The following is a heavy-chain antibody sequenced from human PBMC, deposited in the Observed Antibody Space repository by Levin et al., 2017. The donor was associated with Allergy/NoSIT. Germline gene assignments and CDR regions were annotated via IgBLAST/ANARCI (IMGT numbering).Heavy chain of an antibody. D-gene: IGHD5-18*01. J-gene: IGHJ4*02. V-gene: IGHV3-23*01. CDR3: EKEAGRGHKDVLQSYLES. Sequence: GGSLRLSCAASGFTFSSYAMSWVRQAPGKGLEWVSAISGSGGSTYYADYMKARLTISRDNSKTTLYLQMNRLRAEDTAVYYCEKEAGRGHKDVLQSYLESWGQGTLVTVSS. CDR1: GFTFSSYA. CDR2: ISGSGGST.